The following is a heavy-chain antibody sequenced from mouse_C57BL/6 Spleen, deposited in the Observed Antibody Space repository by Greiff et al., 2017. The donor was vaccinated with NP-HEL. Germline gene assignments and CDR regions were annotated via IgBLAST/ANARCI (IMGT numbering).Heavy chain of an antibody. J-gene: IGHJ2*01. CDR3: ARWYYGSSLDY. Sequence: VQLQQSGAELVKPGASVKISCKASGYAFSSYWMNWVKQRPGKGLEWIGQIYPGDGDTNYNGKFKGKATLTADKSSSTAYMQLSSLTSEDSAVYFCARWYYGSSLDYWGQGTTLTVSS. D-gene: IGHD1-1*01. CDR2: IYPGDGDT. CDR1: GYAFSSYW. V-gene: IGHV1-80*01.